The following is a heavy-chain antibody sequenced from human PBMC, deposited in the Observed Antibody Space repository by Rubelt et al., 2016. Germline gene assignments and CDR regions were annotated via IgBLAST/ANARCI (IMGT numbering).Heavy chain of an antibody. J-gene: IGHJ1*01. Sequence: MHWVRQAPGQGLEWMGWINPDSGDTNYAQIFQGRVTLTRDTSISTAYMELNRLGSDDAAVYYCARVEHCGGDCRSPFAEYFHHWGQGTQVTVSS. D-gene: IGHD2-21*02. V-gene: IGHV1-2*02. CDR3: ARVEHCGGDCRSPFAEYFHH. CDR2: INPDSGDT.